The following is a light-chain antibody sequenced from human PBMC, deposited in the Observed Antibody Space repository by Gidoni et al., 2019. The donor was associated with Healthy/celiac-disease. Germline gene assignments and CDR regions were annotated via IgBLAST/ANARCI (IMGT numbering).Light chain of an antibody. CDR2: GAS. V-gene: IGKV3-20*01. CDR3: QQYGSSPFT. J-gene: IGKJ3*01. CDR1: QSVSSSY. Sequence: ETVLTQSPGTLSLSPGERATLACRASQSVSSSYLAWYQQKPGQAPRLLIYGASSRATGIPDRCSGSGSGTDFTLTISRLEPEDFAVYYCQQYGSSPFTFGPGTKVDIK.